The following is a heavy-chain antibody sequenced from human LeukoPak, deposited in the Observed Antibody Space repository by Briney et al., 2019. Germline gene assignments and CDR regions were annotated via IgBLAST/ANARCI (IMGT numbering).Heavy chain of an antibody. CDR2: INTNTGNP. D-gene: IGHD3-10*01. V-gene: IGHV7-4-1*02. Sequence: ASVKVSCKASGYTFTSYAMNWVRQAPGQGLEGWGWINTNTGNPTYAQGFTGRFVFSLDTSVSTAYLQISSLKSEDTAVYYCARAGTYVEYYYYYMDVWGKGTTVTVSS. CDR1: GYTFTSYA. J-gene: IGHJ6*03. CDR3: ARAGTYVEYYYYYMDV.